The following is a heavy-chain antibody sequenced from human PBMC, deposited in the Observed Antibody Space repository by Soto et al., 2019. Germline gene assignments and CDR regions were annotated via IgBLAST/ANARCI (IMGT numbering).Heavy chain of an antibody. J-gene: IGHJ4*02. D-gene: IGHD3-16*01. CDR3: AAYSHKGY. CDR2: IYSGGST. Sequence: EEQLVESGGDLVQPGGSLRLSCAASGFTVSNNYMSWVRQAPGKGLEWVSLIYSGGSTYYADSVKGRFTIYRDSSKNTLYIQMNSLRAEDTAMYYCAAYSHKGYWGQGTLVTVSS. CDR1: GFTVSNNY. V-gene: IGHV3-66*01.